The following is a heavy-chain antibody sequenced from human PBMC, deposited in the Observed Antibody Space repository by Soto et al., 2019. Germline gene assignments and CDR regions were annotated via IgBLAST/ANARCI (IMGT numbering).Heavy chain of an antibody. D-gene: IGHD2-2*01. V-gene: IGHV3-74*01. Sequence: GGSLRLSCAAAGFTFSSYWMSWVRQAPGKGLEWVASINSDGSSTSYADSVKGRFTISRDNAKNTLYLQMNSLRAEDTAVYYCARDQCISTSCYVEVQYGMDVWGQGTTVTVSS. CDR3: ARDQCISTSCYVEVQYGMDV. CDR2: INSDGSST. CDR1: GFTFSSYW. J-gene: IGHJ6*02.